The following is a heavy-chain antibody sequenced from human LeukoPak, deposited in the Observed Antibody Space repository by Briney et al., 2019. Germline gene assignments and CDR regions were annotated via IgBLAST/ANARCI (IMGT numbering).Heavy chain of an antibody. D-gene: IGHD2-2*01. CDR1: GGSISSGSYY. V-gene: IGHV4-61*02. Sequence: SQTLSLTCTVSGGSISSGSYYWSWIRQPAGKGLGWIGRIYTSGSTNYNPSLKSRVTISVDTSKNQFSLKLSSVTAADTAVYYCARSPDLRLRSDAFDIWGQGTMVTVSS. J-gene: IGHJ3*02. CDR2: IYTSGST. CDR3: ARSPDLRLRSDAFDI.